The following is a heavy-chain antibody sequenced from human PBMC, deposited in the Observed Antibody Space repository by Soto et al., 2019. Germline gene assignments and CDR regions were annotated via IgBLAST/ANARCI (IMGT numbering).Heavy chain of an antibody. Sequence: GGSLRLSCAASGFTFSDHYMDWVRQAPGKGLEWVGRSRDKAHSYTTEYATSVKGRFTVSRDDTKNSLFLHMDSLKSEDTAVYYCVRVFSGSRGYDLDYWGQGTLVTVSS. CDR2: SRDKAHSYTT. V-gene: IGHV3-72*01. CDR1: GFTFSDHY. D-gene: IGHD2-15*01. J-gene: IGHJ4*02. CDR3: VRVFSGSRGYDLDY.